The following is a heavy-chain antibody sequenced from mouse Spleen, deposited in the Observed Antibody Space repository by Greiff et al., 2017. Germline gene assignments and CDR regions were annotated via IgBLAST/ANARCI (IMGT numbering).Heavy chain of an antibody. J-gene: IGHJ3*01. CDR2: INPNNGGT. CDR1: GYTFTDYN. D-gene: IGHD2-5*01. Sequence: VQLQQSGPELVKPGASVKIPCKASGYTFTDYNMDWVKQSHGKSLEWIGDINPNNGGTIYNQKFKGKATLTVDKSSSTAYMELRSLTSEDTAVYYCARGVYYSNYWFAYWGQGTLVTVSA. CDR3: ARGVYYSNYWFAY. V-gene: IGHV1-18*01.